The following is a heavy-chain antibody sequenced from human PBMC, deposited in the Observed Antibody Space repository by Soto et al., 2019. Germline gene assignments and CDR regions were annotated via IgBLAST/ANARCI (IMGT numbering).Heavy chain of an antibody. D-gene: IGHD5-12*01. CDR2: IYYSGST. J-gene: IGHJ3*02. Sequence: SETLSLTCTVSGGSISSYYWSWIRQPPGKGLEWIGYIYYSGSTNYNPSLKGRVTISVDTSKNQFSLKLSSVTAADTAVYYCARENIVARSSAFDIWGQGTMVTVSS. V-gene: IGHV4-59*01. CDR3: ARENIVARSSAFDI. CDR1: GGSISSYY.